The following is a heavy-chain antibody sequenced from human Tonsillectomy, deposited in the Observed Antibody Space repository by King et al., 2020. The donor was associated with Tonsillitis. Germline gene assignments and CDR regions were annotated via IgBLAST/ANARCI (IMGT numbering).Heavy chain of an antibody. V-gene: IGHV3-7*03. Sequence: VQLVESGGGLVQPGGSLRLSCAASGFTFSSYWMTWVRQAPGKGLEWVANIKHDVRETFYVDSVKGRLTISRDNAKNSLYLQMNSLRAEATAVYYCAREGPPTTVITGFDYWGQGTLVTVSS. CDR3: AREGPPTTVITGFDY. D-gene: IGHD4-23*01. CDR2: IKHDVRET. J-gene: IGHJ4*02. CDR1: GFTFSSYW.